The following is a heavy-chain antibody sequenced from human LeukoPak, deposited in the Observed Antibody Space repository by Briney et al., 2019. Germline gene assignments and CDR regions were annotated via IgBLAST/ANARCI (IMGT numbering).Heavy chain of an antibody. CDR1: GFTVSSNY. CDR2: ISSSSSTI. D-gene: IGHD5-12*01. CDR3: AKDPRYSAYGFDY. V-gene: IGHV3-48*01. Sequence: QAGGSLRLSCAASGFTVSSNYMNWVRQAPGKGLEWVSYISSSSSTIYYADSVKGRFTISRDNAKSSLYLQMNSLRAEDTAVYYCAKDPRYSAYGFDYWGQGTLVTVSS. J-gene: IGHJ4*02.